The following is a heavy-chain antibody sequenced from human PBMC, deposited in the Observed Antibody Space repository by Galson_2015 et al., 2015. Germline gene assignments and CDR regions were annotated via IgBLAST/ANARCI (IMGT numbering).Heavy chain of an antibody. CDR2: INPNSGGT. D-gene: IGHD6-19*01. CDR3: ARDRGSGFDAFDI. V-gene: IGHV1-2*04. CDR1: GYTFTDYY. J-gene: IGHJ3*02. Sequence: SVKVSCKASGYTFTDYYIHWVRQAPGQGFERMGWINPNSGGTNYAQKFQGWVTVTRDTSINTAYMELSRLSSDDTAVYYCARDRGSGFDAFDIWGQGTMVTVSS.